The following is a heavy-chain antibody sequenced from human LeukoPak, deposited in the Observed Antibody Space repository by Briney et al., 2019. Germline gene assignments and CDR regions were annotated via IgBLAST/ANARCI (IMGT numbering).Heavy chain of an antibody. CDR3: ARHPIAAGGAYNWFDP. J-gene: IGHJ5*02. Sequence: GESLKISCKVSGYSFTTYWIAWVRQMPGKGLEWMGIIYPGDSDTRYSPSFQGQVTISADKSINTAYLQWSGLKASDTAIYYCARHPIAAGGAYNWFDPWGQGTLVTVSS. CDR2: IYPGDSDT. D-gene: IGHD6-13*01. V-gene: IGHV5-51*01. CDR1: GYSFTTYW.